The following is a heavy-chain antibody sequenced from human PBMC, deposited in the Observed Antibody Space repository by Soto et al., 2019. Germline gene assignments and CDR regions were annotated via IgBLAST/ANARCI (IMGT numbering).Heavy chain of an antibody. D-gene: IGHD1-7*01. J-gene: IGHJ4*02. CDR2: ILYDGSYK. CDR3: ARDVNRGWNYPAY. Sequence: QVKLVESRGGVVQPGRSLRLSCEVSGFTFSTYAMHWVRQAPGKGLEWVAVILYDGSYKYYADSVKGRFTISRDNSKNTLYLQMNSPSTEDTAVYFCARDVNRGWNYPAYWGQGTLVTVSS. V-gene: IGHV3-30-3*01. CDR1: GFTFSTYA.